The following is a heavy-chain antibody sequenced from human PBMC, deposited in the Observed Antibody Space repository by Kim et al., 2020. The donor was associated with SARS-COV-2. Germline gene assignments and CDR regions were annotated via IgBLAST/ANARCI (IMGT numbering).Heavy chain of an antibody. CDR1: GYTFTSYA. CDR2: INAGNGNT. V-gene: IGHV1-3*01. D-gene: IGHD3-9*01. Sequence: ASVKVSCKASGYTFTSYAMHWVRQAPGQRLEWMGWINAGNGNTKYSQKFQGRVTITRDTSASTAYMELSSLRSEDTAVYYCAREITWDYDILTGYSVPGDYWGQGTLVTVSS. CDR3: AREITWDYDILTGYSVPGDY. J-gene: IGHJ4*02.